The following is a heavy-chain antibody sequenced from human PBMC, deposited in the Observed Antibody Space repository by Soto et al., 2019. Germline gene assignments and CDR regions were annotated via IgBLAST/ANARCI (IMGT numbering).Heavy chain of an antibody. CDR1: CGSFNSYY. CDR2: LFDTETR. J-gene: IGHJ4*02. V-gene: IGHV4-4*07. Sequence: PSETLSLTCTVSCGSFNSYYSWTWVRQAPGKGLEWIGSLFDTETRYYNPSLNSRVTMSVDTAKKQFSLNLNSVTAADTAVYYCARDDRADYKGRFGHWGQGTLVTVSS. D-gene: IGHD4-4*01. CDR3: ARDDRADYKGRFGH.